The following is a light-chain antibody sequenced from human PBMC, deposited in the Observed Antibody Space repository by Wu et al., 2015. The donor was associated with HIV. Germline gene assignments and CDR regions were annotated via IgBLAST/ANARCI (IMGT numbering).Light chain of an antibody. CDR2: GAS. V-gene: IGKV1-9*01. CDR3: QRLNSYLNT. CDR1: QDINSY. Sequence: DIQMTQSPSSLSASVGDRVTITCRASQDINSYLAWYQQKPGKAPKLLIYGASTLQSGVPSRFSGSGSATDFTLTISSLQPEDVATYYCQRLNSYLNTFGGGTKVEIK. J-gene: IGKJ4*01.